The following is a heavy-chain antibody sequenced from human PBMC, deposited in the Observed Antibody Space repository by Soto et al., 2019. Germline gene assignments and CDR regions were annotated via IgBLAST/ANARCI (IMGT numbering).Heavy chain of an antibody. CDR2: IYQSGTT. CDR1: GCTISNLHG. J-gene: IGHJ4*02. Sequence: SDTLSLTCVFSGCTISNLHGLICARQPPGMGLEWIGEIYQSGTTDYNPSLKSRVTMSVDKSRNQLSLTLNSVTAADTAVYYCATEDSMNWTHDYWGQGTLVTVSS. V-gene: IGHV4-4*02. CDR3: ATEDSMNWTHDY. D-gene: IGHD1-1*01.